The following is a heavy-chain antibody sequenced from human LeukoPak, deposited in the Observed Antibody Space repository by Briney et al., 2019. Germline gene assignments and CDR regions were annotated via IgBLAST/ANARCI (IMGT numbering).Heavy chain of an antibody. V-gene: IGHV4-61*02. J-gene: IGHJ4*02. CDR1: GGSISSGSYY. Sequence: PSQTLSLTCTVSGGSISSGSYYWSWIRQPAGKGLEWIGRIYTSGSTNYNPSLKSRVTISVDTSKNQFSLKLSSVTAADTAVYYCARDLATMVRGDEGDYWGQGTLVTVSS. D-gene: IGHD3-10*01. CDR2: IYTSGST. CDR3: ARDLATMVRGDEGDY.